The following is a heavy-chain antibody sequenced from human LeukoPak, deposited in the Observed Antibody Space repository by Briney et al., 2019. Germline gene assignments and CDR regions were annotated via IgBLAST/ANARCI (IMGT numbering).Heavy chain of an antibody. CDR3: ARGIEMATIFDY. Sequence: SETLSLTCTVSGGSISSYYWSWIRQPPGKGLEWIGYIYYSGSTNYNPSLKSRVTISVDTSKNQFSLKLSSVTAADTAVYYCARGIEMATIFDYWGQGTLVTVSS. J-gene: IGHJ4*02. CDR1: GGSISSYY. V-gene: IGHV4-59*01. D-gene: IGHD5-24*01. CDR2: IYYSGST.